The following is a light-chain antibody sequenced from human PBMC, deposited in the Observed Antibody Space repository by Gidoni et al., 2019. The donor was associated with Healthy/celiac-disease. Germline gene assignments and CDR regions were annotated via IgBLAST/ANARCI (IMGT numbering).Light chain of an antibody. Sequence: SYELTQPPSVSVSPGQTARITCSGDALPKQYAYWYQQKPGQAPLLVRYKASERPSGIPERFSGSSSGTTGTLTISGGQGEDEADYYCQSADSSGTWVFGGGTKLTVL. CDR1: ALPKQY. CDR3: QSADSSGTWV. V-gene: IGLV3-25*03. J-gene: IGLJ3*02. CDR2: KAS.